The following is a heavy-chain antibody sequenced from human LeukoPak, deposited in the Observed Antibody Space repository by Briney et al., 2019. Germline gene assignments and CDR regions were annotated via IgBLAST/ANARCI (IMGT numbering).Heavy chain of an antibody. D-gene: IGHD1-14*01. V-gene: IGHV4-61*09. Sequence: SQTLSLTCGVSGGSISSGRIYWNWIRQPAGTGLEWLVHVYSSRSAKYNPSLKRRVTISLDTSKNQFSLKLNSVTADDTAVYYCSRGPENPLNWYFDLWGRGTLVTVSS. CDR3: SRGPENPLNWYFDL. CDR2: VYSSRSA. J-gene: IGHJ2*01. CDR1: GGSISSGRIY.